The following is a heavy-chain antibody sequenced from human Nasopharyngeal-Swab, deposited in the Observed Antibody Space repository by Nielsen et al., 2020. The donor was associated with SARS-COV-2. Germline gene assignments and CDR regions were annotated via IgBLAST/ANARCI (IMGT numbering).Heavy chain of an antibody. CDR3: ARGLSGVVPAPILGLGPYYYYYYMDV. V-gene: IGHV4-34*01. J-gene: IGHJ6*03. CDR1: GWSFSANY. CDR2: IKHSGST. Sequence: SETLSLPFAVSGWSFSANYWGWIRQPPGKGLEWIGEIKHSGSTNYNASLKSRVTISVDTSKSQYSLKLTSVTAADTSVYYCARGLSGVVPAPILGLGPYYYYYYMDVWGKGTTVTVSS. D-gene: IGHD2-2*01.